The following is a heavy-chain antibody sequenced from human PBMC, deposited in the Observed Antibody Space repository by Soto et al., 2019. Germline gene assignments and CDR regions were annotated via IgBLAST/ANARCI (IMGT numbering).Heavy chain of an antibody. CDR1: GFTFSNAW. V-gene: IGHV3-15*07. CDR3: TTGKWLWFGELPYYFDY. D-gene: IGHD3-10*01. CDR2: IKSKTDGGTT. J-gene: IGHJ4*02. Sequence: EVQLVESGGGLVKPGGSLRLSCAASGFTFSNAWMNWVRQAPGKGLEWVGRIKSKTDGGTTDYAAPVKGRFTISRDDSKNTLYLQMNSLKTEDTAVYYCTTGKWLWFGELPYYFDYWGQGTLVTVSS.